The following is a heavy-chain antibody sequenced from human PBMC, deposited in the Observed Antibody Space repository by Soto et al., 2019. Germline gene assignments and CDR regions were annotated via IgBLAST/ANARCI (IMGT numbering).Heavy chain of an antibody. Sequence: QVQLVQSGAEVKKPVASVKVSCKASGYTFASYAISWMLQAPGQGSEWMGWISDYNVNTNYAQKTKGRVTMTTDTSTSTAYMELRSMRSDDTAVYDSARDPSPPDYWGQGTLVTVSP. CDR2: ISDYNVNT. CDR3: ARDPSPPDY. V-gene: IGHV1-18*01. J-gene: IGHJ4*02. CDR1: GYTFASYA.